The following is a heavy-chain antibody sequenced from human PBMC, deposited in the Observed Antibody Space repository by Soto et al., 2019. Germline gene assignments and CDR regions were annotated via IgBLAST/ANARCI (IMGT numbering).Heavy chain of an antibody. CDR1: GGSFSGYY. V-gene: IGHV4-34*01. J-gene: IGHJ4*02. CDR3: ARGRGLSHYYGSGSYYNDY. Sequence: SETLSLTCAVYGGSFSGYYWSWIRQPPGKGLEWIGEINHSGSTNYNPSLKSRVTISVDTSKNQFSLKLSSVTAADTAVYYCARGRGLSHYYGSGSYYNDYWGQGTLVTVSS. CDR2: INHSGST. D-gene: IGHD3-10*01.